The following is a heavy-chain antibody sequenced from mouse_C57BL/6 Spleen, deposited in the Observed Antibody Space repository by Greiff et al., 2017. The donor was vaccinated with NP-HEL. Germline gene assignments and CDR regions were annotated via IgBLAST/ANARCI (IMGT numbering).Heavy chain of an antibody. CDR3: ARSVAGSLDY. CDR2: IYPGDGDT. Sequence: VQGVESGPELVKPGASVKISCKASGYAFSSSWMNWVKQRPGKGLEWIGRIYPGDGDTNYNGKFKGKATLTADKSSSTAYMQLSSLTSEDSAVYFCARSVAGSLDYWGQGTTLTVSS. CDR1: GYAFSSSW. J-gene: IGHJ2*01. V-gene: IGHV1-82*01. D-gene: IGHD1-1*02.